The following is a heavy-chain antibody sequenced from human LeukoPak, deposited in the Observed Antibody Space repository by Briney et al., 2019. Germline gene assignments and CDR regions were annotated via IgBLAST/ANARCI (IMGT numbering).Heavy chain of an antibody. CDR1: GGSISSGDYY. CDR2: IYYSGST. CDR3: AREAAFHYYYYGMDV. Sequence: PSQTLSLTCTVSGGSISSGDYYWSWIRQPPGKGLEWNGYIYYSGSTYYNPSLKSRVTISVDTSKNQFSLKLSSVTAADTAVYYCAREAAFHYYYYGMDVWGQGTTVTVSS. V-gene: IGHV4-30-4*01. J-gene: IGHJ6*02. D-gene: IGHD6-25*01.